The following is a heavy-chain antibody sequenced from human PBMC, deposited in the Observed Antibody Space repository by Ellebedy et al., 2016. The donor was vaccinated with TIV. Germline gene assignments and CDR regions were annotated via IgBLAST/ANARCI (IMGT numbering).Heavy chain of an antibody. CDR2: IGGSGGST. D-gene: IGHD2-21*02. CDR1: GFTFSIHS. J-gene: IGHJ4*02. Sequence: GESLKISXAASGFTFSIHSMNWIRQAPGKGLEWVSAIGGSGGSTYYADSVKGRFTISRDNSKNTLYLQMNSLRAEDTAVYYCAKGPCGGDCPDFDYWGQGTLVTVSS. CDR3: AKGPCGGDCPDFDY. V-gene: IGHV3-23*01.